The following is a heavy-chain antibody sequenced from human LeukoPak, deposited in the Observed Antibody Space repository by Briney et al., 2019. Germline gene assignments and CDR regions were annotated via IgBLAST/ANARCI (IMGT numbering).Heavy chain of an antibody. Sequence: PSETLSLTCTVSGGSIISNLYYWGWIRQPPGKGLEWIGDIHYSENVYYNSSLKSRVTIFVDTSQNQFSLKLSSVTAADTAVYYCARRGVITSRMARGDFDYWGQGTLVTVSS. V-gene: IGHV4-39*01. J-gene: IGHJ4*02. CDR3: ARRGVITSRMARGDFDY. CDR2: IHYSENV. D-gene: IGHD4/OR15-4a*01. CDR1: GGSIISNLYY.